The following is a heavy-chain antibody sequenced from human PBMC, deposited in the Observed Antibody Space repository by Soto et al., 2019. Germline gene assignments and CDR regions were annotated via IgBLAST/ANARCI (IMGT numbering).Heavy chain of an antibody. CDR1: GYSFTTYW. V-gene: IGHV5-10-1*01. D-gene: IGHD6-19*01. Sequence: HGESLKISCKGSGYSFTTYWISWVRQMPGKGLEWMGNIDPGDSYTNYSPSFQGHVSISADESISTAYLQWSSLKASDTAMYYCARRDSSGWSGVFDIWGQGTMVTVSS. CDR2: IDPGDSYT. J-gene: IGHJ3*02. CDR3: ARRDSSGWSGVFDI.